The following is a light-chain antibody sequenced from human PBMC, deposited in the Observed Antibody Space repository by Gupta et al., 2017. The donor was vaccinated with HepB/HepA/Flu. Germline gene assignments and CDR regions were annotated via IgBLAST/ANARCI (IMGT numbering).Light chain of an antibody. V-gene: IGKV2-28*01. CDR1: QGLLHSNGYNY. J-gene: IGKJ2*01. Sequence: IVLTQSTLSLPVTPGEPASISCRSSQGLLHSNGYNYLDWYLQKPGQSPQLLIYLGSNRASGVPDRFSGSGSGTDFTLKISRVEAEDVGVYYCMQALQTPYTFGQGTKLEIK. CDR3: MQALQTPYT. CDR2: LGS.